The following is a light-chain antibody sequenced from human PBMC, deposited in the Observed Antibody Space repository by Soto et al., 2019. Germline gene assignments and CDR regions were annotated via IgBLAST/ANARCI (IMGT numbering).Light chain of an antibody. J-gene: IGKJ1*01. V-gene: IGKV3-11*01. CDR2: DAS. CDR3: QKRINWPLWT. Sequence: EIVLTQSPATLSLSPGERATLSCRASQSVSSYLAWYQQKPGQAPRLLIYDASNRATGIPARFSGSGSGTDFTLTISSLEPEDFAVYYCQKRINWPLWTFCQGTKVDIK. CDR1: QSVSSY.